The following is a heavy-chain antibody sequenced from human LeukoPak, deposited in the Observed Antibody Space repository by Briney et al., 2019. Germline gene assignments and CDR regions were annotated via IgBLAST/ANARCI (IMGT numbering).Heavy chain of an antibody. J-gene: IGHJ4*02. D-gene: IGHD4-17*01. CDR1: GFDVSSNY. V-gene: IGHV3-53*01. Sequence: GGSLRLSCVASGFDVSSNYMSWVRQAPGKGLDWVSLLYRDGTTYYAESVKGRLTISRDSFKSTLYLQMNSLTVEDTALYYCARVGYYGDYALALDHWGQGTLVSVSS. CDR3: ARVGYYGDYALALDH. CDR2: LYRDGTT.